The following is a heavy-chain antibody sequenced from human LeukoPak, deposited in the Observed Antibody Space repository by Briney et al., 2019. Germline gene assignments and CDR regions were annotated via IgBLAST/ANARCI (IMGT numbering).Heavy chain of an antibody. Sequence: EGSLRLSCAASGFTFDDYGMSWVRQAPGKGLEWVSGINWNGGSTGYADSVKGRFTISRDNAKNSLYLQMNSLRAEDTALYYCATNIVGATFDYWGQGTLVTVSS. CDR2: INWNGGST. D-gene: IGHD1-26*01. V-gene: IGHV3-20*04. CDR1: GFTFDDYG. J-gene: IGHJ4*02. CDR3: ATNIVGATFDY.